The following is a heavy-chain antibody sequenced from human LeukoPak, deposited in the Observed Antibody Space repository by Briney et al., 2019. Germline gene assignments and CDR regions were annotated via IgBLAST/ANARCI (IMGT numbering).Heavy chain of an antibody. D-gene: IGHD3-22*01. Sequence: RASVKVSCKASGGTFSSYAISWVRQAPGQGLEWMGWINPNSGGTNYAQKFQGRVTMTRDTSISTAYMELSRLRSDDTAVYYCARGAGRTYYYDSSGPHDAFDIWGQGTMVTVSS. CDR2: INPNSGGT. CDR3: ARGAGRTYYYDSSGPHDAFDI. CDR1: GGTFSSYA. J-gene: IGHJ3*02. V-gene: IGHV1-2*02.